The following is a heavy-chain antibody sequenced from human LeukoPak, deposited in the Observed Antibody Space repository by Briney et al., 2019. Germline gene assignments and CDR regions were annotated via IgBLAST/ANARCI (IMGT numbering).Heavy chain of an antibody. CDR3: ARTAYDSSGYYPD. D-gene: IGHD3-22*01. J-gene: IGHJ4*02. CDR1: GGSISSGGFS. Sequence: SETLSLTCAVSGGSISSGGFSWSWIRQPPGRGLEWIGYIYHSGSAYYNPSLESRVTISVDRSKNEYFLKVKSVTAADTAVYYCARTAYDSSGYYPDWGQGTPVIVSS. V-gene: IGHV4-30-2*01. CDR2: IYHSGSA.